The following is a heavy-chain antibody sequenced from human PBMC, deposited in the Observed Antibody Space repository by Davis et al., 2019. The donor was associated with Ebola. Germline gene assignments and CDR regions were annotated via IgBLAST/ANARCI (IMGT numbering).Heavy chain of an antibody. Sequence: PGGSLRLSCAASGFTFSHYGMHWVRQAPGKGLEWVSVISYDGSDKYYADSVKGRFTISRDNSKNTLYLQMNSLRAEDTAVYYCAKDKFQWRNGLLDYWGQGTLVTVSS. J-gene: IGHJ4*02. CDR1: GFTFSHYG. CDR2: ISYDGSDK. CDR3: AKDKFQWRNGLLDY. D-gene: IGHD6-19*01. V-gene: IGHV3-30*18.